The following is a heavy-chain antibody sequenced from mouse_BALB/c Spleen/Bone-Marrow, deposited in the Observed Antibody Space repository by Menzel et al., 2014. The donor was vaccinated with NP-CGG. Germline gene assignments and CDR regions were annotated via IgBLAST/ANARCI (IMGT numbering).Heavy chain of an antibody. D-gene: IGHD2-2*01. CDR1: VVVFCRYW. Sequence: EVQLVEFGGCLVQPGGSLILSCAASVVVFCRYWVSFVRHAPGKGLQWVGEINPESNTINFTPSLLDIFVISRDNAKNTLYLQMSKVRSEDTALYCCARLGYNGWFAYWGQGTLVTATA. J-gene: IGHJ3*01. CDR3: ARLGYNGWFAY. CDR2: INPESNTI. V-gene: IGHV4-1*02.